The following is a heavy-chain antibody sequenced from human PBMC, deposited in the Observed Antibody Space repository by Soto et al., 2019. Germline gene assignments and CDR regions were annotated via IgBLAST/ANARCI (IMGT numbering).Heavy chain of an antibody. D-gene: IGHD2-15*01. CDR3: ARGPGGPDGPGDY. J-gene: IGHJ4*02. Sequence: QVQLVQSGAEVKKPGASVKVSCKASGYTFTSYAMHWVRQAPGQRLEWMGWINAGNGNTKYSQKFQGRITINRDTSASTAYMELSSLRYEDTAVYYCARGPGGPDGPGDYWGQGTLVTVSS. CDR2: INAGNGNT. CDR1: GYTFTSYA. V-gene: IGHV1-3*01.